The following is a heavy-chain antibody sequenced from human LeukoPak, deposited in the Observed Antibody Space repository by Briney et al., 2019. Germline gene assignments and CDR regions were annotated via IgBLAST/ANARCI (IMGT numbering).Heavy chain of an antibody. Sequence: PGGSLRLSCAASGFTFSTYAMSWVRQAPGKGLEWVSAISGSGGTTYYADSVKGRFAISRDNSKNTLYLQINSLRAEDTAVYYCAKDSFALEPRNWFDPWGQGTLVTVPS. D-gene: IGHD1-1*01. CDR3: AKDSFALEPRNWFDP. CDR2: ISGSGGTT. J-gene: IGHJ5*02. CDR1: GFTFSTYA. V-gene: IGHV3-23*01.